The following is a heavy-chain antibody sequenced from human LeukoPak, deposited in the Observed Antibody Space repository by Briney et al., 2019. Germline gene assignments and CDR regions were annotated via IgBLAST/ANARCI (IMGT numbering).Heavy chain of an antibody. Sequence: GGSLRLSCAVSGFXVSNYWMLWVRQVPGKGLVWVSRINSDGTITTYADSVKGRFTISRDIPKNTLYLQMNSLRAEDTAVYFCARHPGGSTSYYFDYWGQGTLVTVSS. V-gene: IGHV3-74*01. D-gene: IGHD2/OR15-2a*01. J-gene: IGHJ4*02. CDR2: INSDGTIT. CDR3: ARHPGGSTSYYFDY. CDR1: GFXVSNYW.